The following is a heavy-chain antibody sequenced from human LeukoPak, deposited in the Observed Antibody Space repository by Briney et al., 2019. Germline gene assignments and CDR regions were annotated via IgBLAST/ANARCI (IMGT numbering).Heavy chain of an antibody. CDR1: GFTFSSYE. Sequence: GGSLRLSCAASGFTFSSYEMNWVRQAPGKGLEWVSYISSSGSNIYYADSVRGRFTISRDNAKNSLFLQMNSLRAEDTAVYYSARDGPRVAASLWGFDDWGQGTLVTVSS. CDR3: ARDGPRVAASLWGFDD. D-gene: IGHD6-13*01. CDR2: ISSSGSNI. V-gene: IGHV3-48*03. J-gene: IGHJ4*02.